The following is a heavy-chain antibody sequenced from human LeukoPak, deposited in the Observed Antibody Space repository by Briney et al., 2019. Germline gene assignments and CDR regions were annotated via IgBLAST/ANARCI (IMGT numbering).Heavy chain of an antibody. Sequence: GGSLRLSCAASGFTFSNYAMSWVRQAPGKGLEWVSAITGSGGSTYYVDHLEGRFSISRDNSKNTLSLQMNSLRAEDTAVYFCAKGRSPYYSDTTGYNIDWGQGTLVTVSS. CDR3: AKGRSPYYSDTTGYNID. CDR2: ITGSGGST. V-gene: IGHV3-23*01. CDR1: GFTFSNYA. J-gene: IGHJ4*02. D-gene: IGHD3-22*01.